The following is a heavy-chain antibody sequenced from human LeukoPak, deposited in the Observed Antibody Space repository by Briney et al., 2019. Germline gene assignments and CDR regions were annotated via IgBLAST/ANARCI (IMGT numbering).Heavy chain of an antibody. CDR2: ISAYNGNT. Sequence: ASVKVSCKASGYTFTSYGMSWVRQALGEGLEWMGWISAYNGNTNYAQKLQGRVTMTTDTSTSTAYMELRSLRSDDTAVYYCARVVAARLEYYYYYMDVWGKETTVTVSS. CDR3: ARVVAARLEYYYYYMDV. J-gene: IGHJ6*03. CDR1: GYTFTSYG. D-gene: IGHD6-6*01. V-gene: IGHV1-18*01.